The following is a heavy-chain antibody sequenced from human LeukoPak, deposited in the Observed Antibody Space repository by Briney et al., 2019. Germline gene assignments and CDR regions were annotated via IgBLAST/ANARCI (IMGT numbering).Heavy chain of an antibody. J-gene: IGHJ4*02. Sequence: ASVKVSCKASGGTFSSYAISWVRQAPGQGLEWMGGISAYNGNTNYAQKLQGRVTMTTDTSTSTAYMELRSLRSDDTAVYYCARVYSGYSYGFQSYYFDYWGQGTLVTVSS. V-gene: IGHV1-18*01. CDR3: ARVYSGYSYGFQSYYFDY. CDR2: ISAYNGNT. CDR1: GGTFSSYA. D-gene: IGHD5-18*01.